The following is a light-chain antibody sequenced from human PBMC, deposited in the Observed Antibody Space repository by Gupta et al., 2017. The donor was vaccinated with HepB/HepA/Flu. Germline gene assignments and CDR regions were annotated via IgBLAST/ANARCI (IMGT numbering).Light chain of an antibody. CDR1: SSNIGIYY. Sequence: QSVLTQPPSASGTPGQRVTISCSGSSSNIGIYYVFWYQQLPGTAPKLLMYRNNQRPSGVPDRFSGSKSGTSASLAISGLRSEDDSDYYCAAWDDSLSIWVFGGGTKLTVL. V-gene: IGLV1-47*01. J-gene: IGLJ3*02. CDR3: AAWDDSLSIWV. CDR2: RNN.